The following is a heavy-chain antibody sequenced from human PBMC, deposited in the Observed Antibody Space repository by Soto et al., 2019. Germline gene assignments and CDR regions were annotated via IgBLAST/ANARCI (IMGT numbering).Heavy chain of an antibody. CDR1: GFTFSSYG. Sequence: QVQLVESGGGVVQPGRSLRLSCAASGFTFSSYGMHWVRQAPGKGLEWVAVIWYDGSNKYYADSVKGRFTISRDNSKNTLYLQMNSLRAEDTAVYYCARGEGGVVVTAPRYYYYGMDVWGQGTTVTVSS. V-gene: IGHV3-33*01. CDR2: IWYDGSNK. CDR3: ARGEGGVVVTAPRYYYYGMDV. J-gene: IGHJ6*02. D-gene: IGHD2-21*02.